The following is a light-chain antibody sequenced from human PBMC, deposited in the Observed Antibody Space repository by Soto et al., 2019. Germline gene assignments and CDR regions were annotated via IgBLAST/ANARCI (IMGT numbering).Light chain of an antibody. V-gene: IGLV2-14*01. Sequence: QSALTQPASVSGSPGQSITISCTGTSSDVGGYNHVSWYQQYPGKAPKLMIYDVSNRPSGVSNRFSGSKSGNTASLTISGLQAEDEADYYCCSFTSSSTLVFGGGTKLTVL. CDR3: CSFTSSSTLV. J-gene: IGLJ2*01. CDR1: SSDVGGYNH. CDR2: DVS.